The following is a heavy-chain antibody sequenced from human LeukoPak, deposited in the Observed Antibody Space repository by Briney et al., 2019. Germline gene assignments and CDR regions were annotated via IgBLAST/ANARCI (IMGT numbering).Heavy chain of an antibody. CDR2: INWNSGRI. V-gene: IGHV3-9*01. CDR1: GFTFDDYA. D-gene: IGHD5-18*01. Sequence: PGRSLRLSCEVSGFTFDDYAMHWVRQAPGKGLEWVSGINWNSGRIGYADSVKGRFTISRDNAKNSLYLQMNSLRAEDTALYYCARDRGVDTAMVNWFDPWGQGTLVTVSS. CDR3: ARDRGVDTAMVNWFDP. J-gene: IGHJ5*02.